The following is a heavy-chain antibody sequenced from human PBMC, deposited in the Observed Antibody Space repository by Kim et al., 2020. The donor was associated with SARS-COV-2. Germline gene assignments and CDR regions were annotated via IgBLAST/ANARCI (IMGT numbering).Heavy chain of an antibody. CDR2: IYNGGST. Sequence: GGSLRLSCAASGLTVSSNYMSWVRQAPGKGLEWVSVIYNGGSTYYADSVKGRFTISRDNSKNTLYLQMKSLRAEDTAVYYCARVGGGSVFDIWGQGTMVTVSS. J-gene: IGHJ3*02. CDR3: ARVGGGSVFDI. D-gene: IGHD3-16*01. CDR1: GLTVSSNY. V-gene: IGHV3-53*01.